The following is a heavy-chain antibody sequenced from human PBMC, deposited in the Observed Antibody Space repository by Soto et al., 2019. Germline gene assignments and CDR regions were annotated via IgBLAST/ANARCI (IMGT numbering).Heavy chain of an antibody. CDR3: ASVPGL. J-gene: IGHJ2*01. Sequence: QLQLQESGSGLVKPSQTLSLTCAVSGGSISSGGYSWSWIRQPPGKGLEWIGYIYHSGSTYYNPSLTSRVAISVDRSTNPFSLKLSSVTAADTAVNCCASVPGLWGRGTLVTVSS. V-gene: IGHV4-30-2*01. CDR2: IYHSGST. D-gene: IGHD2-2*01. CDR1: GGSISSGGYS.